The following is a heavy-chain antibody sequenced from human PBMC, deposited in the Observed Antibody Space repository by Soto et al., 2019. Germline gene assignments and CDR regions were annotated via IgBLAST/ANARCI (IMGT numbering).Heavy chain of an antibody. CDR2: IYYSEST. CDR3: ARGGRYGSGRYPGY. J-gene: IGHJ4*02. D-gene: IGHD3-10*01. V-gene: IGHV4-31*03. Sequence: QVQLQESGPGLVKPSQTLSLTYTVSGGSISSGGYYWSWIRQHPGKGLEWIGYIYYSESTNYNPSLKSRVTIAVDTSKNQFSLKLSSVTAADASVYYCARGGRYGSGRYPGYWGQGTLVTVSS. CDR1: GGSISSGGYY.